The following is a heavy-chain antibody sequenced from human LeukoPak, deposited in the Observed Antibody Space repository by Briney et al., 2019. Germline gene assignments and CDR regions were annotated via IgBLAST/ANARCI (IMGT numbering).Heavy chain of an antibody. J-gene: IGHJ4*02. D-gene: IGHD2-21*02. CDR2: IYPGDSDT. V-gene: IGHV5-51*01. CDR3: ARGQAYCGGDCYSRFDY. CDR1: GYSFTSYW. Sequence: PGESPKISCKGSGYSFTSYWIGWVRQMPGKGLEWMGIIYPGDSDTRYSPSFQGQVTISADKSISTAYLQWSSLKASDTAMYYCARGQAYCGGDCYSRFDYWGQGTLVTVSS.